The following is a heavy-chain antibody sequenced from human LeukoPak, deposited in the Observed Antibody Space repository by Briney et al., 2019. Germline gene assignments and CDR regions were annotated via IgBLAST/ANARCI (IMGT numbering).Heavy chain of an antibody. D-gene: IGHD4-17*01. CDR1: GGTFSSYA. CDR3: ARGFEDYGDVPKGGDWFDP. J-gene: IGHJ5*02. Sequence: ASVKVSCKASGGTFSSYAISWVRQAPGQGLEWMGGIIPIFGTANYAQKFQGRVTITADKSTSTAYMELSSLRSEDTAVYYCARGFEDYGDVPKGGDWFDPWGQGTLVTVSS. V-gene: IGHV1-69*06. CDR2: IIPIFGTA.